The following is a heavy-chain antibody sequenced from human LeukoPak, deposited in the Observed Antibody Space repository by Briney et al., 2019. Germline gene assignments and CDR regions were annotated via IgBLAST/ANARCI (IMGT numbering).Heavy chain of an antibody. CDR2: IYHSGSS. CDR1: GYSISSGHY. J-gene: IGHJ6*03. Sequence: PSETLSLTCAVSGYSISSGHYWVWIRQPPGKGLEYIGNIYHSGSSHYNPSLKSRVTISVDTSSNQFSLKLSSVTAADTAVYYCARAKNPYYYYYYMDFWGRGTTVTVSS. CDR3: ARAKNPYYYYYYMDF. V-gene: IGHV4-38-2*01.